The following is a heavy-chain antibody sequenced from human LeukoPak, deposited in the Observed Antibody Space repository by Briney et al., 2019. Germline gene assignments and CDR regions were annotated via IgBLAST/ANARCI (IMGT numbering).Heavy chain of an antibody. Sequence: LGRSLRLSWSAFRFTLGNSAMAWVRQPPGKGWEYVATININGASTYYADSVEGRFNISRDKSTNTLYRQMSCLRPEEMVIYYCVKDQSGSYCFDYWGQGILVTVSS. CDR2: ININGAST. V-gene: IGHV3-64D*06. CDR1: RFTLGNSA. CDR3: VKDQSGSYCFDY. J-gene: IGHJ4*01. D-gene: IGHD3-10*01.